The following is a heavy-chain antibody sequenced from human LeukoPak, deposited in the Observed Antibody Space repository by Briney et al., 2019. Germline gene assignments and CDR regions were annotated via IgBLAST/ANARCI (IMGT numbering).Heavy chain of an antibody. D-gene: IGHD2-2*01. CDR1: GGSISSYY. CDR2: IYYSGST. Sequence: SETLSLTCTVSGGSISSYYWSWIRQPPGKGLEWIGYIYYSGSTNYNPSLKSRVTISVDTSKNQFSLKLSSVTAADTAVYYCARGNCSNTSCFFDYWGQGTLVTVSS. CDR3: ARGNCSNTSCFFDY. J-gene: IGHJ4*02. V-gene: IGHV4-59*08.